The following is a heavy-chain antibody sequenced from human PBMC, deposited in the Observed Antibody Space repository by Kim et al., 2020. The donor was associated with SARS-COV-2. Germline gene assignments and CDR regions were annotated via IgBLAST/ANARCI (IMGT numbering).Heavy chain of an antibody. Sequence: GGSLRLSCAASGFTFSSYAMSWVRQAPGKGLEWVSAISGSGGSTNYADSVKGRFTISRDNSKNTIYLQLNSLRAEDTAVYYCAKETGSYGFGTENDLWGQGTLVTVSS. D-gene: IGHD5-18*01. CDR2: ISGSGGST. CDR1: GFTFSSYA. V-gene: IGHV3-23*01. J-gene: IGHJ4*02. CDR3: AKETGSYGFGTENDL.